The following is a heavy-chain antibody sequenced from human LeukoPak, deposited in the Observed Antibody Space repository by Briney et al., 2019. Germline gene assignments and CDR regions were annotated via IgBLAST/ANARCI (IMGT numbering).Heavy chain of an antibody. CDR2: ISSSGSTM. CDR3: ARSAPAAAGTGPMDV. J-gene: IGHJ6*03. Sequence: PGGSLRLSCAASGFTFSSYAMHWVRQAPGKGLEWVSYISSSGSTMYYADSVKGRFTISRDNANNSLYLQMNSLRADDTAVYYYARSAPAAAGTGPMDVWGKGITVTVPS. CDR1: GFTFSSYA. V-gene: IGHV3-48*03. D-gene: IGHD6-13*01.